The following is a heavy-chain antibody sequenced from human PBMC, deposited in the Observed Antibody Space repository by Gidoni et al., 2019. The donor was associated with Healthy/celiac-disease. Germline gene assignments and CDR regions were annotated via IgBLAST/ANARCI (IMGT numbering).Heavy chain of an antibody. V-gene: IGHV3-7*01. D-gene: IGHD3-10*01. CDR3: ARDSARYYYGMDV. Sequence: EVQLVESGGGLVQPGGSLRLSCAASGFTFTSYWMSWVRQAPGKGLEWVANIKQDGSEKYYVDSVKGRFTISRDNAKNSLYLQMNSLRAEDTAVYYCARDSARYYYGMDVWGQGTTVTVSS. CDR1: GFTFTSYW. CDR2: IKQDGSEK. J-gene: IGHJ6*02.